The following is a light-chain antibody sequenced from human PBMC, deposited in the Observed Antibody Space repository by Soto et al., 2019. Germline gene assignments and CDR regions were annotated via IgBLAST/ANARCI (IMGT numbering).Light chain of an antibody. CDR2: KAS. V-gene: IGKV1-5*03. CDR1: QSIXSW. Sequence: IQVTQSPATLSASVGDRVTIPCRASQSIXSWFVWYQQKPGRAPKILTYKASSLESGVPSRLSGSGSGTDFTPTISSLQPEYFANYYCQQSYSTTLTFGGGTKVEIK. J-gene: IGKJ4*02. CDR3: QQSYSTTLT.